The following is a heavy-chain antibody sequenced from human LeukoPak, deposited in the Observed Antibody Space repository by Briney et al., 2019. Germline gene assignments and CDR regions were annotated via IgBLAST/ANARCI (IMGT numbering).Heavy chain of an antibody. CDR1: GFTFSSYA. Sequence: GGSLRLSCAASGFTFSSYAMSWVRQAPGKGLEWVSVISGSGGSTYYADSVKGRFTISRDNSKNTLYLQMNSLRAEDTAVYYCAKDACSSTRCYDDYWGQGTLVTVSS. V-gene: IGHV3-23*01. J-gene: IGHJ4*02. CDR2: ISGSGGST. D-gene: IGHD2-2*01. CDR3: AKDACSSTRCYDDY.